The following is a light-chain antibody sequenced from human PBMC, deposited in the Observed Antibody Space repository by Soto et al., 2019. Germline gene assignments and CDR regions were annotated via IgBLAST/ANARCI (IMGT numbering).Light chain of an antibody. V-gene: IGLV1-40*01. Sequence: QSVLTQPPSVSSAPGQRVTISCTGSSSNIGAGNDVNWYQQLPGTAPKLLIYANSNRPSGVPDRVSGSKSGTTASLAITGLQAEDEADYYCQSYDSSLSGYVFGTGTKVTVL. CDR2: ANS. CDR3: QSYDSSLSGYV. CDR1: SSNIGAGND. J-gene: IGLJ1*01.